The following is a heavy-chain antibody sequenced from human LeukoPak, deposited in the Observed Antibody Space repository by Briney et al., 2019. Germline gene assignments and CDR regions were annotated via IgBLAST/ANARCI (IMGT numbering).Heavy chain of an antibody. D-gene: IGHD3-10*01. CDR1: GDSVSNGNYY. V-gene: IGHV4-61*03. CDR2: IYYTGKT. CDR3: ARGAVGRGWFDP. Sequence: SETLSLTCTVSGDSVSNGNYYWSWLRQPPGKALEWIGYIYYTGKTYYNPSLEGRVTILVDTSRNHFSVKLSSVTAADTAVYYCARGAVGRGWFDPWGQGTLVTVSS. J-gene: IGHJ5*02.